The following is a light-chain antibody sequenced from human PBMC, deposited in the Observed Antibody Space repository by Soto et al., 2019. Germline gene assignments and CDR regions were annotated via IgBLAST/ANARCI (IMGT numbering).Light chain of an antibody. CDR2: DAF. Sequence: DIVLTQSPATLSLSPGESATLSCWASQSVSTYLAWYQQNPGQAPRLLIYDAFSSATGIPARFSGSCSGSDFTLSISSGEPEDFAVYYWHQRSNWITFGQGTRLEIK. CDR1: QSVSTY. V-gene: IGKV3-11*01. CDR3: HQRSNWIT. J-gene: IGKJ5*01.